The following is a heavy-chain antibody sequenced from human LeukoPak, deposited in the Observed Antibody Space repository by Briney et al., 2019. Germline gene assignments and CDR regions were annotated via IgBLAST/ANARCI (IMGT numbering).Heavy chain of an antibody. D-gene: IGHD2-2*01. CDR3: ANAPRSTVSY. V-gene: IGHV3-7*01. J-gene: IGHJ4*02. Sequence: GGSLRLSCAASEFSFSTNWMHWVRQTPGKGLEWVAELNEDGSVKYYVDSVKGRFTISRDNAKSLLFLQMYNLRTEDTGVYFCANAPRSTVSYWGRGTLVTVSS. CDR2: LNEDGSVK. CDR1: EFSFSTNW.